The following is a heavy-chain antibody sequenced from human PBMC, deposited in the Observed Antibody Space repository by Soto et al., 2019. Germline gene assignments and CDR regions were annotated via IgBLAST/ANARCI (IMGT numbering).Heavy chain of an antibody. CDR1: GFTFSSYS. CDR2: ISSSSSTI. CDR3: AREGGDLNWVDP. D-gene: IGHD4-17*01. Sequence: EVQLVESGGGLVQPGGSLRLSCAASGFTFSSYSMNWVRQAPGKGLEWVSYISSSSSTIYYADSVKGRFTISRDNAKDTLYLHMTSMTAEDTAVCHCAREGGDLNWVDPWGQGTLGTVSS. J-gene: IGHJ5*02. V-gene: IGHV3-48*01.